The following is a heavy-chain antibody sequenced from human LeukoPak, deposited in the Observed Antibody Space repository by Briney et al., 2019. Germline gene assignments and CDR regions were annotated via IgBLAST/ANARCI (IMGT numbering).Heavy chain of an antibody. CDR2: ISGSGGST. CDR3: AKYPRKVGPLDY. D-gene: IGHD1-26*01. Sequence: GASLRLSCAASGFTFSSYAMSWVRQAPGKGLEWVSAISGSGGSTYYADSVKGRFTISRDNSKNTLYLRMNSLRAEDTAVYYCAKYPRKVGPLDYWGQGTLVTVSS. J-gene: IGHJ4*02. CDR1: GFTFSSYA. V-gene: IGHV3-23*01.